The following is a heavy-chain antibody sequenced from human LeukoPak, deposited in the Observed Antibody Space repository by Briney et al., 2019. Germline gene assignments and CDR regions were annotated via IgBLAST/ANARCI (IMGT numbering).Heavy chain of an antibody. CDR2: INPNSGGT. Sequence: GASVKVSCKASGYTFTGYYMHWVRQAPGQGLEWMGWINPNSGGTNYAQKFQGRVTMTRDTSISTAYMELSRLRSDDTAVYYCAREGDGYNFSHDYWGQGTLVTVPS. J-gene: IGHJ4*02. CDR1: GYTFTGYY. V-gene: IGHV1-2*02. CDR3: AREGDGYNFSHDY. D-gene: IGHD5-24*01.